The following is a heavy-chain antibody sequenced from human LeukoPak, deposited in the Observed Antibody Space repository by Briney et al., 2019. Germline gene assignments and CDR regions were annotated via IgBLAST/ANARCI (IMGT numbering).Heavy chain of an antibody. CDR2: IYYSGTT. D-gene: IGHD3-10*01. CDR1: GGSINNYY. V-gene: IGHV4-59*01. Sequence: SETLCLTCTVSGGSINNYYWSWIRQPPGKGLEWIGYIYYSGTTNYNPSLKSRVSISVDTSKNQFSLKVSSVTAADTAVYYCARERTMVRGTDIWGQGTMVTVSS. J-gene: IGHJ3*02. CDR3: ARERTMVRGTDI.